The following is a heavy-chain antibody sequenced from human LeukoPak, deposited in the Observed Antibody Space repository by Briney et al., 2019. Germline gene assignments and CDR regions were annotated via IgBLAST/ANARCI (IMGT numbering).Heavy chain of an antibody. Sequence: GGSLRLSCADSGFTPSLHWMDWVRQAPGRGEEWVANVKEDGSVKNYVDSVKGRFTISRDSAKNSLYLQMNSLRAEDTAVYYCMAESSSPWEGYWGQGTLVTVSS. CDR1: GFTPSLHW. J-gene: IGHJ4*02. CDR2: VKEDGSVK. V-gene: IGHV3-7*01. CDR3: MAESSSPWEGY. D-gene: IGHD6-6*01.